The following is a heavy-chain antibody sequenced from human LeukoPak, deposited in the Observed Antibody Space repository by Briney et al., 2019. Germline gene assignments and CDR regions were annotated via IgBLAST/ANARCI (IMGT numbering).Heavy chain of an antibody. D-gene: IGHD1-26*01. CDR1: GFTFSNYN. J-gene: IGHJ3*02. CDR3: ARALPSPLYSGSYADAFDI. Sequence: GGSLRLSCAASGFTFSNYNINWVRQAPGKGLEWISYISSGSSTIYYADSVKGRFTISRDNAKNSLYLQMNSLRAEDTAVYYCARALPSPLYSGSYADAFDIWGQGTMVTVSS. V-gene: IGHV3-48*04. CDR2: ISSGSSTI.